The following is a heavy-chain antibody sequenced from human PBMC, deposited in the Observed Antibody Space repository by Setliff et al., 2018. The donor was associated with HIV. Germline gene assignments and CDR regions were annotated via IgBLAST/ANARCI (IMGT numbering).Heavy chain of an antibody. CDR2: INHSGST. CDR1: GGSFNNYF. CDR3: AREFSRVDTAMVRASYYFDY. Sequence: SETLSLTCAVYGGSFNNYFWTWIRQPPGKGLEWIGEINHSGSTNYNPSLKSRVTISVDTSKNQFSLKLSYVTAADTAVYYCAREFSRVDTAMVRASYYFDYWGQGTLVTVSS. D-gene: IGHD5-18*01. J-gene: IGHJ4*02. V-gene: IGHV4-34*01.